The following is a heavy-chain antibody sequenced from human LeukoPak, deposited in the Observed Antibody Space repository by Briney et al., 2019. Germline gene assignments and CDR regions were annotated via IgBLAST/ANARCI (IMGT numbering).Heavy chain of an antibody. D-gene: IGHD3-16*01. J-gene: IGHJ4*02. Sequence: GGSLRLSCAASGFTFSSYAVSWVRQAPGKGLEWISSISGTGVSTYSADPVKGRFTISRDNSKNTLYLQMNSLRAEDTAVYYCAKGEAWGEAHGLVDYWGQGTLVTVSS. CDR3: AKGEAWGEAHGLVDY. CDR1: GFTFSSYA. V-gene: IGHV3-23*01. CDR2: ISGTGVST.